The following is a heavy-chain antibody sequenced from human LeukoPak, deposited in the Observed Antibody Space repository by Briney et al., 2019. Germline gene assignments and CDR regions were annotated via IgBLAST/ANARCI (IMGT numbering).Heavy chain of an antibody. D-gene: IGHD2-21*01. CDR1: GGPIFSYY. Sequence: SETLSLPCTVSGGPIFSYYWSWIRQPPGKGLEWMGYIYYSGSTNYNPSLKSRVTISVDTSKNQFSLRVSSVTAADTAVYYCARHLNNCGDDCYIFDYWGQGTLVTVSS. CDR2: IYYSGST. V-gene: IGHV4-59*08. J-gene: IGHJ4*02. CDR3: ARHLNNCGDDCYIFDY.